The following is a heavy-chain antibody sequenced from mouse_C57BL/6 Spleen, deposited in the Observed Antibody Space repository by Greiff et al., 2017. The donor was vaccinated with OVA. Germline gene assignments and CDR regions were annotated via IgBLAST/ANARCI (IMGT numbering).Heavy chain of an antibody. Sequence: VKLVESGPGLVQPSQSLSITCTVSGFSLTSYGVHWVRQSPGKGLEWLGVIWSGGSTDYNAAFISRLSISKDNSKSQVFFKMNSLQADDTAIYYCARPDGYYAMDYWGQGTSVTVSS. CDR2: IWSGGST. CDR1: GFSLTSYG. V-gene: IGHV2-2*01. J-gene: IGHJ4*01. CDR3: ARPDGYYAMDY. D-gene: IGHD2-3*01.